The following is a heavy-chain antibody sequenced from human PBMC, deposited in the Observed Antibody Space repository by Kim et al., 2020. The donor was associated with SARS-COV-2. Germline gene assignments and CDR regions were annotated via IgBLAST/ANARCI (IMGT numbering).Heavy chain of an antibody. CDR2: IIPILGIA. CDR1: GGTFSSYA. J-gene: IGHJ4*02. CDR3: AREWELRGGNFDY. D-gene: IGHD1-26*01. V-gene: IGHV1-69*04. Sequence: SVKVSCKASGGTFSSYAISWVRQAPGQGLEWMGRIIPILGIANYAQKFQGRVTITADKSTSTAYMELRSLRYEDTAVYYCAREWELRGGNFDYWGQGTLVTVSS.